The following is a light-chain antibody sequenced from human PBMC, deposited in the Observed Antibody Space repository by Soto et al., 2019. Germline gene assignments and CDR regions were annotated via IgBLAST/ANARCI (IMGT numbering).Light chain of an antibody. CDR1: SSNIGAGYD. Sequence: QSVLTQPPSVSGAPGQRVTISCTGSSSNIGAGYDVHWYQQLPRTAPKLLIYRNTNRPSGVPDRFSGSKSGTSASLAITGLQAEDEADYYCQSYDSSLSGSRVFGGGTKLTDL. CDR2: RNT. V-gene: IGLV1-40*01. J-gene: IGLJ2*01. CDR3: QSYDSSLSGSRV.